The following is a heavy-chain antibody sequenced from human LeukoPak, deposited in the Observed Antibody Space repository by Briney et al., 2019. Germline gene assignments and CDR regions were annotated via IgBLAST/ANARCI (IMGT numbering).Heavy chain of an antibody. CDR2: IYYSGST. Sequence: PSETLSLTCTVSGGSISSYYWSWIRQPPGKGLEWIGYIYYSGSTNYNPSLKSRVTISVDTSKNQFSLKLSSVTAADTAVYYCARYLPRYGGNSYDAFDIWGQGTMVTVSS. CDR1: GGSISSYY. D-gene: IGHD4-23*01. J-gene: IGHJ3*02. V-gene: IGHV4-59*01. CDR3: ARYLPRYGGNSYDAFDI.